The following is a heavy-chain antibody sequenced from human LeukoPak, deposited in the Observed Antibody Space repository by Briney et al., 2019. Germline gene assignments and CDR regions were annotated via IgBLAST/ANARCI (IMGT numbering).Heavy chain of an antibody. V-gene: IGHV3-30*04. Sequence: GGSLRLSCAASGLTFSSYAMDWVRQAPGKGLEWVGDISYDGTYASYAGSVRGRFTISRDNSKNTLYLQMNSLRAEDTAVYYCAKESSLTDWGLGTLVTVSS. J-gene: IGHJ4*02. D-gene: IGHD1-20*01. CDR2: ISYDGTYA. CDR3: AKESSLTD. CDR1: GLTFSSYA.